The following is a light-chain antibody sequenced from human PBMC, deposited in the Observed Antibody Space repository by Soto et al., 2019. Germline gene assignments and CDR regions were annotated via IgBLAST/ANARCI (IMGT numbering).Light chain of an antibody. Sequence: QSALAQPPSASGSPGQSVTISCTGTSSAVGGYNYVSWYQQHPGKAPKFIIYEVSKRPSGVPDRFSGSKSGNTASLTVSGLQAEDEADYYCSSYAGSDIYVFGTGTKVTVL. V-gene: IGLV2-8*01. CDR3: SSYAGSDIYV. J-gene: IGLJ1*01. CDR1: SSAVGGYNY. CDR2: EVS.